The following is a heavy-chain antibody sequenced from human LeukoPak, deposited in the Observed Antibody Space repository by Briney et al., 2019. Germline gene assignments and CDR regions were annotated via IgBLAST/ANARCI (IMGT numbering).Heavy chain of an antibody. CDR1: GYSISSGYY. D-gene: IGHD3-10*01. V-gene: IGHV4-38-2*02. J-gene: IGHJ4*02. CDR2: IYHSGST. CDR3: ARAITMVRGVIDY. Sequence: SETLSLTCSVSGYSISSGYYWGWIRQPPGKGLEWIGSIYHSGSTYYNPSLKSRVTISVDTSKNQFSLKLSSVTAADTAVYYCARAITMVRGVIDYWGQGTLVTVSS.